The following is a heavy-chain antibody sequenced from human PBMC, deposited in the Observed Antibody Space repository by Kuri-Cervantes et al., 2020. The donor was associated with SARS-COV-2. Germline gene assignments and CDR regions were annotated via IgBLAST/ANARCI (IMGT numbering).Heavy chain of an antibody. CDR1: GGTFSSYA. J-gene: IGHJ4*02. CDR2: IIPILGIA. V-gene: IGHV1-69*04. CDR3: ARGFWTGFLFDS. Sequence: SVKVSCKASGGTFSSYAISWVRQAPGQGLEWMGRIIPILGIANYAQKFQGRVTITADKSTSTAYMELSSLRSEDTAVYYCARGFWTGFLFDSWGQGSLVTVSS. D-gene: IGHD3/OR15-3a*01.